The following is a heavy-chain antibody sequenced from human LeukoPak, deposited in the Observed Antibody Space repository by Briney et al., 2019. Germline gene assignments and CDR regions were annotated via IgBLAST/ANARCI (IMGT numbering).Heavy chain of an antibody. D-gene: IGHD6-13*01. J-gene: IGHJ4*02. CDR1: GESFSGDF. V-gene: IGHV4-34*01. CDR3: ARVQGIAAAGLDY. Sequence: PSETLSLTCGVYGESFSGDFWTWLRQAPGKGLEWIGEINHRGRTNYNPSLKSRVTISVDTSKNQFSLKLSSVTAADTAVYYCARVQGIAAAGLDYWGQGTLVTVSS. CDR2: INHRGRT.